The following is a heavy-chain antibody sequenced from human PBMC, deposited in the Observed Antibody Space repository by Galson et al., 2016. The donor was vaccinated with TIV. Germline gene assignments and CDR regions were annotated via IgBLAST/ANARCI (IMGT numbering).Heavy chain of an antibody. J-gene: IGHJ4*01. D-gene: IGHD3-3*01. CDR1: GGTINSKA. CDR2: ITPIFGTA. V-gene: IGHV1-69*13. CDR3: ARDSITIFGGVSTFDS. Sequence: SVKVSCKASGGTINSKAISWVRQAPGQGLKWMGGITPIFGTAKYAQKFQGRLTITADESTRTAYMELSSLRSEDTAVYYCARDSITIFGGVSTFDSWGQGTLVIVSS.